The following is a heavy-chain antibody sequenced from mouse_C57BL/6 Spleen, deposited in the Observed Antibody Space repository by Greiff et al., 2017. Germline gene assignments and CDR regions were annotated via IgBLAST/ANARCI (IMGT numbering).Heavy chain of an antibody. CDR3: ARATVVATRYFDY. V-gene: IGHV1-54*01. CDR2: INPGSGGT. CDR1: GYAFTNYL. D-gene: IGHD1-1*01. J-gene: IGHJ2*01. Sequence: QVQLQQSGAELVRPGTSVKVSCKASGYAFTNYLIEWVKQRPGQGLEWIGVINPGSGGTNYNEKFKGKATLTADKSSSTAYMQLSSLTSADSAVYFCARATVVATRYFDYWGQGTTLTVSS.